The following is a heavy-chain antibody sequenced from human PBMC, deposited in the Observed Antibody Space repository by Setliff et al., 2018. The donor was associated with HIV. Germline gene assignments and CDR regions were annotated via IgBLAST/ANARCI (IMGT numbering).Heavy chain of an antibody. CDR1: GYTCIGDY. CDR2: INPNSGGT. Sequence: ASVKVSCKASGYTCIGDYMHWVRQAPGQGLEWMGWINPNSGGTNFAQKFQGRVTMTRDTSISTAYMELSRLRSDDTAVYYCARGGLATGAFDIWGQGTMVTVSS. D-gene: IGHD5-12*01. J-gene: IGHJ3*02. CDR3: ARGGLATGAFDI. V-gene: IGHV1-2*02.